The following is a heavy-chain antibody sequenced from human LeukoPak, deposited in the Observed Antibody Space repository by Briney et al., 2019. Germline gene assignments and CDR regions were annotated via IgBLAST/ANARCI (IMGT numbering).Heavy chain of an antibody. CDR1: GLRFRNYG. V-gene: IGHV3-33*01. J-gene: IGHJ4*02. CDR3: ATDRNSGKYYDY. Sequence: GGSLRLSCVVSGLRFRNYGMHWVRQAPGKGLERVAVIYYDGSNQYYADSVKGRFTVSRDNAKNTLYLQMDSLRAEDTAVYYCATDRNSGKYYDYWGQGTLVTVSS. D-gene: IGHD1-26*01. CDR2: IYYDGSNQ.